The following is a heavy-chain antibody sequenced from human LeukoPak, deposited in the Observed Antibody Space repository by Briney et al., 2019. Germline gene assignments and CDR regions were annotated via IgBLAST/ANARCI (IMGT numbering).Heavy chain of an antibody. CDR1: GGSISSYY. V-gene: IGHV4-59*12. D-gene: IGHD6-19*01. CDR2: IYHSGST. Sequence: SETLSLTCTVSGGSISSYYWSWIRQPPGKGLEWIGEIYHSGSTNYNPSLKSRVTISVDKSKNQFSLKLSSVTAADTAVYYCVAGTFDYWGQGTLVTVSS. J-gene: IGHJ4*02. CDR3: VAGTFDY.